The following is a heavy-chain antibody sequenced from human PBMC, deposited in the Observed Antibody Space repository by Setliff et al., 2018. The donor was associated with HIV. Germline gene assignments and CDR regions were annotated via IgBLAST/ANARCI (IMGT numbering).Heavy chain of an antibody. J-gene: IGHJ4*02. CDR1: GGSISSYY. CDR3: ARRTSSSFDY. CDR2: IYTSGNT. V-gene: IGHV4-4*08. Sequence: PEETLSLTCTVSGGSISSYYWSWIRQPPGKGLEWIGYIYTSGNTNYNPSLKSRVTISVDTSKNQFSLKLSSVTAADTAVYYCARRTSSSFDYWGQGTLVTVSS. D-gene: IGHD6-6*01.